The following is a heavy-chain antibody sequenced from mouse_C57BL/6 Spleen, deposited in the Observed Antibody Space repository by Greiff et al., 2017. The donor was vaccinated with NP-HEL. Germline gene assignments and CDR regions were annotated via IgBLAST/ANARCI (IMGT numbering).Heavy chain of an antibody. CDR2: INPNNGGT. CDR3: ARSVYDYLYAMDY. Sequence: VQLQQSGPELVKPGASVKMSCKASGYTFTDYNMHWVKQSHGKSLEWIGYINPNNGGTSSNQKFKGKATLTVTKSSSTAYMELRSLTSEDSAVYYCARSVYDYLYAMDYWGQGTSVTVSS. J-gene: IGHJ4*01. D-gene: IGHD2-4*01. CDR1: GYTFTDYN. V-gene: IGHV1-22*01.